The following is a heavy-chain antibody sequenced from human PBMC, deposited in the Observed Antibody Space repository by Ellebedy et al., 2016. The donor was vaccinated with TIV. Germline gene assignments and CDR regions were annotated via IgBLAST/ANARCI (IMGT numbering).Heavy chain of an antibody. CDR3: ARCYTGTNWFDP. Sequence: MPSETLSLTCTVSGGSISSFYWSWIRQPPEKGLEWIGYIYSTGSTNYNPSLKRRVTISVDTSKIQFSLKLSSVTAADTAIYYCARCYTGTNWFDPWGQGTLVTVSS. CDR1: GGSISSFY. V-gene: IGHV4-4*09. CDR2: IYSTGST. J-gene: IGHJ5*02. D-gene: IGHD3-16*02.